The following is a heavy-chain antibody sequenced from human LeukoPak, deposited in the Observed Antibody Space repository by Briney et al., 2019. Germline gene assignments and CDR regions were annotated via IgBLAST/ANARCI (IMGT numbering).Heavy chain of an antibody. CDR3: ARGRGYTGSPVDY. CDR2: SNSDGSST. V-gene: IGHV3-74*01. CDR1: GFTFSSYS. Sequence: GGSLRLSCAASGFTFSSYSMNWVRQAPGKGLVWVSRSNSDGSSTSYADSVKGRFTVSRDNAKNTLYLQMNSLRAEDTAVFYCARGRGYTGSPVDYWGQGTLVTVS. D-gene: IGHD1-26*01. J-gene: IGHJ4*02.